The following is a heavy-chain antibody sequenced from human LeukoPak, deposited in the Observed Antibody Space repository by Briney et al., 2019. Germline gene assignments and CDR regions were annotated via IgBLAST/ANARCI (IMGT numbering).Heavy chain of an antibody. J-gene: IGHJ5*02. Sequence: PSETLSLTCTASGGSISSHYWSWIRQPPGKGLEWIGYIYYSGSTNYNPSLKSRVTISADTSKNQFSLKLSSVTAADTAVYYCARDVYYDSSGTWGWFDPWGQGTLVTVSS. V-gene: IGHV4-59*11. CDR3: ARDVYYDSSGTWGWFDP. CDR2: IYYSGST. D-gene: IGHD3-22*01. CDR1: GGSISSHY.